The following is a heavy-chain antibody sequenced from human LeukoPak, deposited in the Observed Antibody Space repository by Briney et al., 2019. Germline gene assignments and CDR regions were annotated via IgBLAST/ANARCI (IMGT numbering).Heavy chain of an antibody. CDR1: GFTFDDYA. J-gene: IGHJ6*02. CDR2: ISWNSGSI. V-gene: IGHV3-9*01. D-gene: IGHD1-7*01. Sequence: GGSLRLSCAASGFTFDDYAMHWVRQAPGKGLEWVSGISWNSGSIGHADSVKGRFTISRDNAKNSLYLQMNSLRAEDTALYYCAKDRAGTTRYGMDVWGQGTTVTVSS. CDR3: AKDRAGTTRYGMDV.